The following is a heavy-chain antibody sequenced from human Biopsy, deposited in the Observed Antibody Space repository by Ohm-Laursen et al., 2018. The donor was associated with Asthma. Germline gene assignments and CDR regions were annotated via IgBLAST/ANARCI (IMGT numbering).Heavy chain of an antibody. CDR3: ARASVAASSNWFDP. J-gene: IGHJ5*02. CDR2: IHYSGST. D-gene: IGHD6-19*01. Sequence: SDTLSLTCTVSGASIKTDDHYWSWLRQPPGKGLEWFGFIHYSGSTSYNPSLKGGVTISADTSKNQFSLKLSSVTAADTAVYYCARASVAASSNWFDPWGQGTLVTVSS. CDR1: GASIKTDDHY. V-gene: IGHV4-30-4*02.